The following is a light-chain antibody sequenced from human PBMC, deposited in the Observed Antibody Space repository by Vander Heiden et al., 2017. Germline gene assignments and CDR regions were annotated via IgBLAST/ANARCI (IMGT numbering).Light chain of an antibody. J-gene: IGLJ3*02. CDR1: SYNIGSHT. Sequence: QSVLTQPPSASGTPGQRVSISCSGRSYNIGSHTVNWYQQYPGAAPKLLIYLDHQRPSGVADRFSGSKSGTSASLAISGLQYEDEADYYCAVRDDNLRAVVFGGGTKLTVL. V-gene: IGLV1-44*01. CDR2: LDH. CDR3: AVRDDNLRAVV.